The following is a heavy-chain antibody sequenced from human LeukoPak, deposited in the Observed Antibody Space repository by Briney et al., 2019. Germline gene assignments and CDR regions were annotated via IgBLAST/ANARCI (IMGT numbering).Heavy chain of an antibody. CDR2: INAGNGNT. CDR1: GYTFTSYA. D-gene: IGHD3-10*01. J-gene: IGHJ5*02. V-gene: IGHV1-3*01. CDR3: ARDRAPITMARGVINWFDP. Sequence: GASVKVSCKASGYTFTSYAMHWVRQAPGQRLEWMGWINAGNGNTKYSQKFQGRVTITRDTSASTAYMELSSLRSEDTAVYYCARDRAPITMARGVINWFDPWGQGTLVAVSS.